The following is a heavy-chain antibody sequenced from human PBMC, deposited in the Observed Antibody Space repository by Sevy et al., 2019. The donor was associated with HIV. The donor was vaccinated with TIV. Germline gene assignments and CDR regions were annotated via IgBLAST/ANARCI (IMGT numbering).Heavy chain of an antibody. CDR1: GFRLNTYA. J-gene: IGHJ4*02. Sequence: GGSLRLSCSASGFRLNTYAMHWVRQAPGKGLEWVSVISSTGNFESYAASVKGRFTISKDNSKNTVSLQMNSLRPEDTAMYYCARDAGYTTKFHPLHWGQGTLVTVSS. D-gene: IGHD5-12*01. CDR2: ISSTGNFE. CDR3: ARDAGYTTKFHPLH. V-gene: IGHV3-30*04.